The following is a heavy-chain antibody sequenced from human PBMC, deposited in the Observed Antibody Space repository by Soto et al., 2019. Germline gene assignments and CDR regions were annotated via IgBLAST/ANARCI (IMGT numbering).Heavy chain of an antibody. J-gene: IGHJ4*02. Sequence: GESLKISCAASGITISNYPMSWVRQAPGKGLDWVSGISGSGDRTYYADSAKGRFTISKDISKNSLSLQLDSLGVEDTAVYFCVKDDGGYPSTAPHWGQGTLVTVSS. V-gene: IGHV3-23*01. CDR1: GITISNYP. D-gene: IGHD3-22*01. CDR2: ISGSGDRT. CDR3: VKDDGGYPSTAPH.